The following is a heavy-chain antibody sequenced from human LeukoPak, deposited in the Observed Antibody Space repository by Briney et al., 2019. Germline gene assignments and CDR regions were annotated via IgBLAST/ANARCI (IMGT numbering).Heavy chain of an antibody. V-gene: IGHV4-34*01. D-gene: IGHD6-13*01. CDR2: INHSGST. CDR1: GGSFSGYY. Sequence: SETLSLTCAVYGGSFSGYYWSWIRQPPGKGLEWIGEINHSGSTNYNPSLKSQVTISVDTSKNQFSLKLSSVTAADTAVYYCARAGEAAAGRGYWFDPWGQGTLVTVSS. J-gene: IGHJ5*02. CDR3: ARAGEAAAGRGYWFDP.